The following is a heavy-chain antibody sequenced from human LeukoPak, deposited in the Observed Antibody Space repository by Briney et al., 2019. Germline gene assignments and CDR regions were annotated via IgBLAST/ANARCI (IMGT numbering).Heavy chain of an antibody. D-gene: IGHD5-12*01. CDR3: ARDPSNSGYDYLYYFDY. CDR2: INPNSGGT. CDR1: GYSFNDYY. V-gene: IGHV1-2*02. J-gene: IGHJ4*02. Sequence: ASVNVSCTASGYSFNDYYMHWVRQAPGQGLEWMGWINPNSGGTNYAQKFQGRVTMTRDTSISTAYMELSRLRSDDTAVYYCARDPSNSGYDYLYYFDYWGQGTLVAVSS.